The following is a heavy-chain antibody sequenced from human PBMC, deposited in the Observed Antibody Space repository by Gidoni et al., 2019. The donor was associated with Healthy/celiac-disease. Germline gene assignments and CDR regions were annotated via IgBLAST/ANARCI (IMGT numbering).Heavy chain of an antibody. D-gene: IGHD7-27*01. CDR2: ISSSSSYT. V-gene: IGHV3-11*06. Sequence: QVQLVESGGGLVKPGGSLRLSCAASGFTFSDYYMSWIRQAPGKGLEWVSYISSSSSYTNYADSVKGRFTISRDNAKNSLYLQMNSLRAEDTAVYYCARDWPDWGSSAFDLWGRGTLVTVSS. CDR3: ARDWPDWGSSAFDL. J-gene: IGHJ2*01. CDR1: GFTFSDYY.